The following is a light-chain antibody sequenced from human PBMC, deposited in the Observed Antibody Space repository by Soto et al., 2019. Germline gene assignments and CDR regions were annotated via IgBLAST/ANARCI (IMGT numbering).Light chain of an antibody. CDR2: GAS. J-gene: IGKJ1*01. CDR3: QQYGSSGT. Sequence: EIVGTPTTSTLPAPPAERASVYGGARKSVSSNLAWYQQKPGQAPRLLIYGASNRATGIPDRFSGSGSGTDFTLTISRLEPEDFAVYYCQQYGSSGTFGQGTKVDIK. CDR1: KSVSSN. V-gene: IGKV3-20*01.